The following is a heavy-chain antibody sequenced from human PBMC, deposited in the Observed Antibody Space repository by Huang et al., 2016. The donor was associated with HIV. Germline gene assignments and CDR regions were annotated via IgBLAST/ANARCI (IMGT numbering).Heavy chain of an antibody. CDR2: IKQDEREK. D-gene: IGHD1-7*01. CDR3: ATKTAGMDI. V-gene: IGHV3-7*01. J-gene: IGHJ6*02. CDR1: TFTFGAYW. Sequence: VESGGRSVQPGGSIKLSCGGSTFTFGAYWMSWVRQPPGKGLEWVVNIKQDEREKYYGESVKCRFNISRDNARKGLFLEMDDLRVEDTAIYFCATKTAGMDIWGQVTTVTVSS.